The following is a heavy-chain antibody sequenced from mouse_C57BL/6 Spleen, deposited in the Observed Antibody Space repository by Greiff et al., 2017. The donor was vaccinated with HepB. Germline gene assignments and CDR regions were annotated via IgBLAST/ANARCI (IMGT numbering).Heavy chain of an antibody. CDR1: GFTFSDYG. D-gene: IGHD2-5*01. J-gene: IGHJ4*01. Sequence: DVQLVESGGGLVKPGGSLKLSCAASGFTFSDYGMHWVRQAPEKGLEWVAYISSGSSTIYYADTVKGRFTISRDNAKNTLFLQMTSLRSEDTAMYYCAIYYSNYFSGAMDYWGQGTSVTVSS. CDR2: ISSGSSTI. CDR3: AIYYSNYFSGAMDY. V-gene: IGHV5-17*01.